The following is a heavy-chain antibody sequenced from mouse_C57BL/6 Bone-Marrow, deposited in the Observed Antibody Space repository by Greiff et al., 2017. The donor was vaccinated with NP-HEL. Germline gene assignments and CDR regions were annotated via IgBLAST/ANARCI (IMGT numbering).Heavy chain of an antibody. V-gene: IGHV1-59*01. Sequence: QVQLQQPGAELVRPGTSVTLSCKASGYTFTSYWMHWVKQRPGQGLEWIGVIDPSDSYPNYNQKFKGKATLTVDTSSSTAYMQLSSLTSEDSAVYYCAFYFDYGGQGTTLTVSS. CDR1: GYTFTSYW. CDR3: AFYFDY. D-gene: IGHD1-1*01. J-gene: IGHJ2*01. CDR2: IDPSDSYP.